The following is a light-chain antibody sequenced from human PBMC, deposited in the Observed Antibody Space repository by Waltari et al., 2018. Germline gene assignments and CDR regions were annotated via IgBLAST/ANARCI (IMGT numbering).Light chain of an antibody. Sequence: QSALTQPASLSGSPGQSITISCARTKHDIGPYNFVTWFHQFPGQAPKLIVSEATKRPSGVSYRFSGSKSGNTASLTISGLQAEDEADYYCCSYAGGSRVIFGGGTKLTVL. CDR2: EAT. CDR1: KHDIGPYNF. V-gene: IGLV2-23*01. CDR3: CSYAGGSRVI. J-gene: IGLJ2*01.